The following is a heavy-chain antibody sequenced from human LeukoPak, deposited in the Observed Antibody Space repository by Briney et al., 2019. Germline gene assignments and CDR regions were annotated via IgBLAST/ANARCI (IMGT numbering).Heavy chain of an antibody. Sequence: GGSLRLSCAASGFTFSSYSMNWVRQAPGKGLEWISYISGSGEAIFYADSVQGRFTISRDNAKNSIYLQMNTLRAEDTAVYYCARTYGSGSLDYGGQGTLVTVSS. J-gene: IGHJ4*02. CDR3: ARTYGSGSLDY. CDR1: GFTFSSYS. V-gene: IGHV3-48*01. CDR2: ISGSGEAI. D-gene: IGHD2-15*01.